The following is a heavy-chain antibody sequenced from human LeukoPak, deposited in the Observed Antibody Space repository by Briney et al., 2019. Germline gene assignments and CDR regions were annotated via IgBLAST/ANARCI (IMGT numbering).Heavy chain of an antibody. CDR1: GFTFSNAW. CDR3: TTDPVGATTGY. D-gene: IGHD1-26*01. Sequence: GGSLRLSCAVSGFTFSNAWMTWVRQIPGKGLEWVGRIKSKTDGGTTDYATPVKGRFTISRDDSKNTLYLQMNSLKTEDTAVYYCTTDPVGATTGYWGQGTLITVSS. CDR2: IKSKTDGGTT. V-gene: IGHV3-15*01. J-gene: IGHJ4*02.